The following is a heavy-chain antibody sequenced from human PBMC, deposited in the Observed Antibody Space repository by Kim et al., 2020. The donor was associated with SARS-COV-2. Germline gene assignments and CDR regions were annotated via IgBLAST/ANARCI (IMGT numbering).Heavy chain of an antibody. J-gene: IGHJ6*02. Sequence: ASVKVSCKASGYTFTGYYMHWVRQAPGQGLEWMGWINPNSGGTNYAQKFQGRVTMTRDTSISTAYMELSRLRSDDTAVYYCAREYSSGLIQYGMDVWGQGTTVTVSS. CDR2: INPNSGGT. CDR1: GYTFTGYY. D-gene: IGHD6-19*01. V-gene: IGHV1-2*02. CDR3: AREYSSGLIQYGMDV.